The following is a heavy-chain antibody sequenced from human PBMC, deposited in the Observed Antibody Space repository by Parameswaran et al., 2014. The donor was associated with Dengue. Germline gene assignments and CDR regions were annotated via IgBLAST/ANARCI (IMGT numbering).Heavy chain of an antibody. Sequence: QMPGKGLEWVSAISGSGDNTYYADSLKGRFTISRDNAKNSLYLQMNSLRAEDTAVYYCARDGGEGPRFPGGWGYGGNSLGPRTTYYFDFWGQGTLVTVSS. CDR2: ISGSGDNT. CDR3: ARDGGEGPRFPGGWGYGGNSLGPRTTYYFDF. V-gene: IGHV3-21*01. D-gene: IGHD4-23*01. J-gene: IGHJ4*02.